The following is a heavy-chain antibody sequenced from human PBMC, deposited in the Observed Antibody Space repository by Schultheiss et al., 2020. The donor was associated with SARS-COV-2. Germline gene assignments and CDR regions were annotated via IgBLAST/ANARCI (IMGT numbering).Heavy chain of an antibody. V-gene: IGHV4-61*01. CDR1: GGSVSSGSYY. CDR2: ISQSGSI. Sequence: SQTLSLTCTVSGGSVSSGSYYWSWIRQPPGKGLEWIGEISQSGSINYNPSLKSRVTISVDTSKNQFSLKLSSVTAADTAVYYCARNLPGLDYWGQGTLVTVSS. J-gene: IGHJ4*02. CDR3: ARNLPGLDY.